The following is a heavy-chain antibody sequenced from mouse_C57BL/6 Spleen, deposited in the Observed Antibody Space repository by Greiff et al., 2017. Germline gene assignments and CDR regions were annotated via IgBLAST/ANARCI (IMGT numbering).Heavy chain of an antibody. J-gene: IGHJ4*01. D-gene: IGHD2-4*01. CDR2: INPNNGGT. CDR3: ARRKIYYDYDDAMDY. Sequence: VQLQQSGPELVKPGASVKISCKASGYTFTDYYMNWVKQSHGKSLEWIGDINPNNGGTSYNQKFKGKATLTVDKSSSTAYMELRSLTSEDSAVYYCARRKIYYDYDDAMDYWGQGTSVTVSS. V-gene: IGHV1-26*01. CDR1: GYTFTDYY.